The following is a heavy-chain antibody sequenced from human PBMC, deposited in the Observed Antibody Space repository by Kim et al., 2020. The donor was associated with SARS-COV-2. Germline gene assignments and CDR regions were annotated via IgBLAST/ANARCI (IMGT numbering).Heavy chain of an antibody. Sequence: SETLSLTCAVYGGSFSGYYWSWIRQPPGKGLEWIGEINHSGSTNYNPSLKSRVTISVDTSKNQFSLKLSSVTAADTAVYYCARNLNGRTGYSSGWYDYWGQGTLVTVSS. J-gene: IGHJ4*02. CDR3: ARNLNGRTGYSSGWYDY. V-gene: IGHV4-34*01. CDR2: INHSGST. D-gene: IGHD6-19*01. CDR1: GGSFSGYY.